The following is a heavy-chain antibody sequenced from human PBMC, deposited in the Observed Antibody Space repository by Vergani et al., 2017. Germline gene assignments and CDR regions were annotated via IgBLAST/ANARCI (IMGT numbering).Heavy chain of an antibody. CDR2: IRSKAYGGTT. Sequence: EVQLLESGGGLVQPGRSLRLSCTASGFTFGDYAMSWFRQAPGKGLEWVGFIRSKAYGGTTEYAASVKGRFTISRDDSKSIVYLQMNSLKTEDTAVYYCSRGYCSGGSCYSQNWFDPWGQGTLVTVSS. J-gene: IGHJ5*02. V-gene: IGHV3-49*03. D-gene: IGHD2-15*01. CDR1: GFTFGDYA. CDR3: SRGYCSGGSCYSQNWFDP.